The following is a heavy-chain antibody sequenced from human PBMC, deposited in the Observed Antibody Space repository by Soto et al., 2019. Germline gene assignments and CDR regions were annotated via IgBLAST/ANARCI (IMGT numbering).Heavy chain of an antibody. D-gene: IGHD1-26*01. Sequence: EVELLESGGDLVQPGGSLRLSCAASGFTFSSYDINWVRQAPGKGLEWVSAIGIYANTYYAGSVKGRFTISRNDSKNTLYLKLNSLRVDDTAVYYCAKESTVGSPGDYFDSWGQGTLVTVSS. V-gene: IGHV3-23*01. J-gene: IGHJ4*02. CDR1: GFTFSSYD. CDR2: IGIYANT. CDR3: AKESTVGSPGDYFDS.